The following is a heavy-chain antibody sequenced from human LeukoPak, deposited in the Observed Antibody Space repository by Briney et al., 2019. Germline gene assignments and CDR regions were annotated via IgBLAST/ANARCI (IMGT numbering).Heavy chain of an antibody. CDR1: RYTSTNYG. CDR3: ARWGLVAPGTYYYYYMDV. Sequence: ASLKVSSKASRYTSTNYGASCVRQAPRQGVEWMGWINVYNGDTHYAQNLQGRLTMTTDTSTSMAFMELRSLRPDDTAVYFCARWGLVAPGTYYYYYMDVWGRGTTVTVSS. J-gene: IGHJ6*03. CDR2: INVYNGDT. D-gene: IGHD2-2*01. V-gene: IGHV1-18*01.